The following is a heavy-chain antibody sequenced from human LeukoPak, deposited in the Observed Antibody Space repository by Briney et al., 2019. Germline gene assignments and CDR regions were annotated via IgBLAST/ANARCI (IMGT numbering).Heavy chain of an antibody. J-gene: IGHJ4*02. D-gene: IGHD2-15*01. Sequence: SETLSLTCTVSGGSIINSYWSWIRQPPGKGLEWIGYISFGGSPNYSPSLKSRVTMSVDTSENQFSLKLSSVTAADTAVYYCARHEVVVPFFDYWGQGTLVTVSS. CDR1: GGSIINSY. CDR2: ISFGGSP. V-gene: IGHV4-59*08. CDR3: ARHEVVVPFFDY.